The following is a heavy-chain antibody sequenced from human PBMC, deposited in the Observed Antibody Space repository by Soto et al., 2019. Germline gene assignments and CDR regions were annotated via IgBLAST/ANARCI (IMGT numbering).Heavy chain of an antibody. Sequence: QIQLVQSGAEVKKPGSSVKISCKASGGTFSSYAINWVRQAPGQGLEWMGGIIPIFGTTNYAQKFQGRVTVTADDSTTTAYMVLNSLRSEDTAMYYCARSYGSGTYGSLDPWGQETLVTVSS. V-gene: IGHV1-69*01. D-gene: IGHD3-10*01. CDR1: GGTFSSYA. CDR2: IIPIFGTT. CDR3: ARSYGSGTYGSLDP. J-gene: IGHJ5*02.